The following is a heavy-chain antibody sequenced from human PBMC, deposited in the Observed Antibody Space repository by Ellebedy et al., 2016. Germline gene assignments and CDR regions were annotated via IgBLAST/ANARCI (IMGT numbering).Heavy chain of an antibody. D-gene: IGHD3-10*01. J-gene: IGHJ6*02. CDR3: ARYSGFGDDYGMDG. CDR2: INPNSGGT. CDR1: GYTFTGYY. V-gene: IGHV1-2*04. Sequence: ASVKVSCXASGYTFTGYYMHWVRQAPGQGLEWMGWINPNSGGTNYAQKFQGWVTMTRDTSISTAYMELSRLRSDDTAVYYCARYSGFGDDYGMDGWGQGTTVTVSS.